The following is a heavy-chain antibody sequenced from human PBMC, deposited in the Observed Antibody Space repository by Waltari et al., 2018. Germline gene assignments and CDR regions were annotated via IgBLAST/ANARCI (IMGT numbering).Heavy chain of an antibody. J-gene: IGHJ3*02. CDR2: IYYSGST. Sequence: QLQLQESGPGLVKPSEPLSLTCTVSGCSISSSSYYLGWIRQPPGKGLEWIGSIYYSGSTYYNPSLKSRVTISVDTSKNQFSLKLSSVTAADTAVYYCVVVVVAATHVGAFDIWGQGTMVTVSS. V-gene: IGHV4-39*01. D-gene: IGHD2-15*01. CDR3: VVVVVAATHVGAFDI. CDR1: GCSISSSSYY.